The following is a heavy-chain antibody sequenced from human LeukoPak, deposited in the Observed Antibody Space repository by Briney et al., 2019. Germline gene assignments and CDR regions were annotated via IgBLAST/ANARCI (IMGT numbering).Heavy chain of an antibody. Sequence: GGSLRLSCAASGFTFSSYSMNWVRQAPGKGLEWVSSISSSSSYIYYADSVKGRFTISRDNAKNSLYLQMNSLGAEDTAVYYCASVGGRTPDAFDIWGQGTMVTVSS. J-gene: IGHJ3*02. CDR1: GFTFSSYS. CDR2: ISSSSSYI. D-gene: IGHD2-15*01. CDR3: ASVGGRTPDAFDI. V-gene: IGHV3-21*01.